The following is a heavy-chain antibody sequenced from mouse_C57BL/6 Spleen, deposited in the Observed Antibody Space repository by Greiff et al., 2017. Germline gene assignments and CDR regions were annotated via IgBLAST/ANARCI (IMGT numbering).Heavy chain of an antibody. CDR2: IYPRSGNT. V-gene: IGHV1-81*01. CDR1: GYTFTSYG. CDR3: ARQDYRYAMDY. Sequence: VKLMESGAELARPGASVKLSCKASGYTFTSYGISWVKQRTGQGLEWIGEIYPRSGNTYYNEKFKGKATLTADKSSSTAYMELRSLTSEDSAVYFCARQDYRYAMDYWGQGTSVTVSS. J-gene: IGHJ4*01. D-gene: IGHD1-1*02.